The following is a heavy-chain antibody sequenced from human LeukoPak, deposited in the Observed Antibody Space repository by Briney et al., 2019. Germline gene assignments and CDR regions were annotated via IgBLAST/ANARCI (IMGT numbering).Heavy chain of an antibody. CDR1: GFAFSNYA. V-gene: IGHV3-30*17. J-gene: IGHJ5*02. CDR2: MSTDGSLQ. Sequence: GGSLRLSCVASGFAFSNYAIDWIRRPPGKGLEWVAVMSTDGSLQYYANPVKGRFTISRDNYKSPLFLKMNSLSAADPAVYYCGIQVAPGQWLVNLWGQGTLVTVSS. D-gene: IGHD6-19*01. CDR3: GIQVAPGQWLVNL.